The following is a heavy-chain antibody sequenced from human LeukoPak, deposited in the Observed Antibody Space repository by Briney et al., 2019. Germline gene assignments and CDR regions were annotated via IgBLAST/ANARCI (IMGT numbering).Heavy chain of an antibody. D-gene: IGHD3-3*02. J-gene: IGHJ4*02. Sequence: LVKVSCKASGGTFSSYTISWVRQAPGQGLEWMGGIIPIIGTAKYAQKFQDRVTITADDSTTTSYMELSRLISEDTAVYYCATDVAGAFGTKALDSWGQGTLVTVSS. CDR3: ATDVAGAFGTKALDS. V-gene: IGHV1-69*13. CDR1: GGTFSSYT. CDR2: IIPIIGTA.